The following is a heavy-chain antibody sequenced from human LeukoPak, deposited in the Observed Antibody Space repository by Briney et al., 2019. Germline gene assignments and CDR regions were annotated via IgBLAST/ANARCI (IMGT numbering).Heavy chain of an antibody. Sequence: ASVKVSCKASGYTFTGYYMHWVRQAPGQGLEWMGRVNPNNGVPNYAQKFQGRVTLTRDSAISMFYMELSSLRSDDTAVYFCAREVGYSSSYYGRFDPWGQGTLVIVSS. CDR3: AREVGYSSSYYGRFDP. D-gene: IGHD2-2*01. V-gene: IGHV1-2*06. CDR1: GYTFTGYY. J-gene: IGHJ5*02. CDR2: VNPNNGVP.